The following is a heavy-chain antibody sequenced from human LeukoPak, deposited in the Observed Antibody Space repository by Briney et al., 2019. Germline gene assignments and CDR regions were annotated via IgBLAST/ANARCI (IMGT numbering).Heavy chain of an antibody. D-gene: IGHD6-19*01. J-gene: IGHJ4*02. CDR2: ISYDGSNK. CDR1: GFTFSSYA. Sequence: GGSLRLSCAASGFTFSSYAMHWVRQAPGKGLEWVAVISYDGSNKYYADSVKGRFTISRDNSKNTLYLQMNSLRAEDTAVYYCAKDKITYSSGWYGRVLDYWGQGTLVTVSS. V-gene: IGHV3-30*04. CDR3: AKDKITYSSGWYGRVLDY.